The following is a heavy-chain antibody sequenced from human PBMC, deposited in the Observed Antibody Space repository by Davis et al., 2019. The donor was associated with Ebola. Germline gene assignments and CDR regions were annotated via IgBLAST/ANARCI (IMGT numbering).Heavy chain of an antibody. V-gene: IGHV3-7*01. CDR3: ARGSGR. CDR2: IKQDGSEK. J-gene: IGHJ4*02. Sequence: GSLRLSCAASGFTFSSYSMNWVRQAPGKGLEWVANIKQDGSEKYYVDSVKGRFTISRDNAKNSLYLQMNSLRAEDTAVYYCARGSGRWGQGTLVTVSS. CDR1: GFTFSSYS.